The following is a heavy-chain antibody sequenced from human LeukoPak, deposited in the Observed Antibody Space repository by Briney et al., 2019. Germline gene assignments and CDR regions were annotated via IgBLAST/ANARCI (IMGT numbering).Heavy chain of an antibody. CDR2: INVDGSQR. CDR1: GFTFSSYG. J-gene: IGHJ4*02. D-gene: IGHD3-16*01. Sequence: GRSLRLSCAASGFTFSSYGMHWVRQAPGKGLELVANINVDGSQRYHADSVEGRFTISRDNVKNTLYLQMSSLRVEDTAVYYCARDPGWGALDYWGQGALVIVSS. V-gene: IGHV3-7*03. CDR3: ARDPGWGALDY.